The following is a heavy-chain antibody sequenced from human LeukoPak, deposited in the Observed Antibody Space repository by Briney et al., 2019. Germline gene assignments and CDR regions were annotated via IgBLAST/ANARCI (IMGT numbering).Heavy chain of an antibody. D-gene: IGHD3-22*01. V-gene: IGHV3-23*01. CDR1: GFTFSSYA. CDR2: ISGSGGRT. Sequence: GGSLRLSCAASGFTFSSYAMSWVRQAPGKGLEWVSAISGSGGRTYYADSVKGRFTISRDNSKNTLYLQMNSLRAEDTAVYYCAKGWDYYDSSGYLDYWGQGTLVTVSS. CDR3: AKGWDYYDSSGYLDY. J-gene: IGHJ4*02.